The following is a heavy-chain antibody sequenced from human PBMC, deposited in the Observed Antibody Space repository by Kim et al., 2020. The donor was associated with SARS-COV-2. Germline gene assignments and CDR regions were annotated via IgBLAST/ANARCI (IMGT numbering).Heavy chain of an antibody. Sequence: SETLSLTCTVSGGSISSADYYWSWIRPHPGKGLEWIGYIYYSGNTYYNPSLKSRVTISTDTSKNQFSLKLSSVTAADAAVYYCAGGADGVGGNFDYWGQGTLVTVSS. V-gene: IGHV4-31*03. D-gene: IGHD3-10*01. CDR3: AGGADGVGGNFDY. J-gene: IGHJ4*02. CDR1: GGSISSADYY. CDR2: IYYSGNT.